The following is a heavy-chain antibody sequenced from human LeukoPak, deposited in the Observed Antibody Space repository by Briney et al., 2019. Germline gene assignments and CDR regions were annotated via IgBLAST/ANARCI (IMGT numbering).Heavy chain of an antibody. CDR2: ITWDSGTT. V-gene: IGHV3-43*01. CDR1: GFTFDDYT. J-gene: IGHJ4*02. Sequence: GGSLRLSCAASGFTFDDYTMHWVRQAPGKSLEWVSLITWDSGTTYYKDSVKGRFTISRDNSKNTLYLQMNSLRAEDTAVFYCAKDVHWGQGTLVTVSS. CDR3: AKDVH.